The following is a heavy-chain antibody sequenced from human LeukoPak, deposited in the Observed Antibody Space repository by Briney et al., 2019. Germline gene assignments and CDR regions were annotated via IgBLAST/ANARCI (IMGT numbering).Heavy chain of an antibody. J-gene: IGHJ4*02. V-gene: IGHV3-53*01. Sequence: GGSLRLSCAASGFTVSSNFLSWVRQPPGKGLEWVSDIYSGGSTYYADSVKGGFTISRDNSKNTLYLQMNSLRAEATAVYYCTRGGGGSFPHYWGQGTLVTVSS. CDR2: IYSGGST. CDR1: GFTVSSNF. CDR3: TRGGGGSFPHY. D-gene: IGHD2-21*01.